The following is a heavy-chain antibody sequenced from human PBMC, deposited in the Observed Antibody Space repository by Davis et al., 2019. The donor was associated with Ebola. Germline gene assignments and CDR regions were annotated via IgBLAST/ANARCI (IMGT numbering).Heavy chain of an antibody. V-gene: IGHV4-34*01. Sequence: PSETLSLTCAVYGGSFSGYYWSWIRQPPGKGLEWIGEINHSGSTNYNPSLKSRVTISVDTSKNQFSLKLSSVTAADTAVYYCAERALFDFGYCSSTSCYTGFDYWGQGTLVTVSS. CDR2: INHSGST. J-gene: IGHJ4*02. CDR1: GGSFSGYY. CDR3: AERALFDFGYCSSTSCYTGFDY. D-gene: IGHD2-2*02.